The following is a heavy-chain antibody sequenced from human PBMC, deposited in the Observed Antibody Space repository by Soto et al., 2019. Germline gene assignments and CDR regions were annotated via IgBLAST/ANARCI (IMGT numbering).Heavy chain of an antibody. D-gene: IGHD2-15*01. Sequence: SETLSRTCTVSGGSIRNVYWSWIRQAPGKGLEWIGFIFHSVNAKYNPSLKSRVTISVDTXXXQXXLXLDSVTXXDTXVYFCARAHAPTLPFDYWGQGTLVTVSS. V-gene: IGHV4-59*01. CDR3: ARAHAPTLPFDY. CDR2: IFHSVNA. CDR1: GGSIRNVY. J-gene: IGHJ4*01.